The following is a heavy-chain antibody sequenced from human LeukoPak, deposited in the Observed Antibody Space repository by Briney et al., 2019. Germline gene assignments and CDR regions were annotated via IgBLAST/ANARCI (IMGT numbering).Heavy chain of an antibody. J-gene: IGHJ4*02. CDR1: GFTFSSYA. V-gene: IGHV3-30-3*01. D-gene: IGHD1-26*01. Sequence: GGSLRLSCAASGFTFSSYAMHWVRQAPGKGLEWVAVISYDGSNKYYADFVKGRFTISRDNSKNTLYLQMNSLRAEDTAVYYCAKDGSGSPTSFDYWGQGTLVTVSS. CDR2: ISYDGSNK. CDR3: AKDGSGSPTSFDY.